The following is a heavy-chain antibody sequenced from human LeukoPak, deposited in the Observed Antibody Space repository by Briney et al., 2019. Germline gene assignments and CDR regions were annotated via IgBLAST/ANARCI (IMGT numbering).Heavy chain of an antibody. CDR1: GLTFSNYW. D-gene: IGHD3-10*01. V-gene: IGHV3-23*01. J-gene: IGHJ4*02. CDR2: ITTTVGDT. Sequence: GGSLRLSCAASGLTFSNYWMDWVRQPPGRRLEWVSTITTTVGDTHYADSVKGRFTVSRDDSKGTLFLQMNSLRAEDTGVYYCAKRPYGSGGGHFDHWGQGTLAIVSS. CDR3: AKRPYGSGGGHFDH.